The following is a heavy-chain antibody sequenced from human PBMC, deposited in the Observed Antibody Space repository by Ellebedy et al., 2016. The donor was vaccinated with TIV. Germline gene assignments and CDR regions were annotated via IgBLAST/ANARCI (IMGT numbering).Heavy chain of an antibody. V-gene: IGHV3-23*01. D-gene: IGHD6-19*01. CDR3: AKVPQWLDYYYYYMDV. J-gene: IGHJ6*03. CDR2: ISGSGGST. CDR1: GFTFSSYA. Sequence: GESLKISXAASGFTFSSYAMSWVRQAPGKGLEWVSAISGSGGSTYYADSVKGRFTISRDNSKNTLYLQMNSLRAEDTAVYYCAKVPQWLDYYYYYMDVWGKGTTVTVSS.